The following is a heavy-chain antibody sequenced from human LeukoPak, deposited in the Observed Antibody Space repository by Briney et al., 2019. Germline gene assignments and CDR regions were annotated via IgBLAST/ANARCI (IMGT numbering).Heavy chain of an antibody. D-gene: IGHD2-15*01. Sequence: PSETLSFTCTVSGGSISSYYWSWIRQPPGKGLEWIGYIYTSGSTNYNPSLKSRVTISVDTSKNQFSLKLSSVTAADTAVYYCARGGVDCSGGSCYRNYYYYMDVWGKGTTVTVSS. CDR2: IYTSGST. V-gene: IGHV4-4*09. CDR3: ARGGVDCSGGSCYRNYYYYMDV. CDR1: GGSISSYY. J-gene: IGHJ6*03.